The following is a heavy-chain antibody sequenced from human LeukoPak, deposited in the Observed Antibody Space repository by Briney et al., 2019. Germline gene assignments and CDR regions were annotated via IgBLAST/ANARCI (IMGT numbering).Heavy chain of an antibody. D-gene: IGHD5-18*01. Sequence: SGPTLVNPTQTLTLTCTFSGFSLGTSGVGVGWIRQPPGKALEWLALIYWDDDKRYSPSLKSRLTITRDTSKNQVVLTMTNMDPVDTATYYCAHRNTAMVTDYFDYWGQGTLVTVSS. J-gene: IGHJ4*02. V-gene: IGHV2-5*02. CDR1: GFSLGTSGVG. CDR2: IYWDDDK. CDR3: AHRNTAMVTDYFDY.